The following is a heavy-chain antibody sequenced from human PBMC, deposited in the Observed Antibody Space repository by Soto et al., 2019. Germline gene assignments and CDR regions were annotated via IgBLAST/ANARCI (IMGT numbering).Heavy chain of an antibody. D-gene: IGHD5-12*01. CDR2: IYYSGST. Sequence: LETLSLTCTVSGGSISSSSYYWGWIRQPPGKGLEWIGSIYYSGSTYYNPSLKSRVTISVDTSKNQFSLKLSSVTAADTAVYYCARLLRHNYYGMDVWGQGTTVTVSS. V-gene: IGHV4-39*01. CDR1: GGSISSSSYY. CDR3: ARLLRHNYYGMDV. J-gene: IGHJ6*02.